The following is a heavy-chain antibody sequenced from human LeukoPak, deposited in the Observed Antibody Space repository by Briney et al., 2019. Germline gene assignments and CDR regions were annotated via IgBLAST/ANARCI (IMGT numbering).Heavy chain of an antibody. CDR2: INHSGST. CDR1: GGSFSGYY. J-gene: IGHJ3*02. Sequence: KPSETLSLTCAVYGGSFSGYYWSWIRQPPGKGLEWIGEINHSGSTNYNPSLKSRVTISVDTSKNQFSLKLSSVTAADTAVYYCAKLRYFDWLRGSDAFDIWGQGTMVTVSS. D-gene: IGHD3-9*01. CDR3: AKLRYFDWLRGSDAFDI. V-gene: IGHV4-34*01.